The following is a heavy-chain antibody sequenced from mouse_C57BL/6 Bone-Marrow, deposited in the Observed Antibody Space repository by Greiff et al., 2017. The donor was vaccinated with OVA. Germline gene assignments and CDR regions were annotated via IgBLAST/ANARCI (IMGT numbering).Heavy chain of an antibody. CDR2: IYPGSGST. CDR1: GYTFTSYW. J-gene: IGHJ4*01. Sequence: QVQLQQPGAELVKPGASVKMSCKASGYTFTSYWITWVKQRPGQGLEWIGDIYPGSGSTNYNEKFKSKATLTVDTSSSTAYMQLSSLTSEDSAVYYCASQIYYDYDDYAMDYWGQGTSVTVSS. V-gene: IGHV1-55*01. D-gene: IGHD2-4*01. CDR3: ASQIYYDYDDYAMDY.